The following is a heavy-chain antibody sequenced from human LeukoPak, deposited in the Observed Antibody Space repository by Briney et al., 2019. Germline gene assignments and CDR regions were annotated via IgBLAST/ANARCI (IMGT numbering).Heavy chain of an antibody. CDR2: INPSGGST. D-gene: IGHD3-3*01. Sequence: GASVKVSCKASGYTFTSYYMHWVRQAPGQGLEWMGIINPSGGSTSYAQKFQGRVTMTRDTSTSTVYMVLSSLRSEDTAVYYCARSQLENYDFWSGYGAFDYWGQGTLVTVSS. CDR3: ARSQLENYDFWSGYGAFDY. V-gene: IGHV1-46*01. J-gene: IGHJ4*02. CDR1: GYTFTSYY.